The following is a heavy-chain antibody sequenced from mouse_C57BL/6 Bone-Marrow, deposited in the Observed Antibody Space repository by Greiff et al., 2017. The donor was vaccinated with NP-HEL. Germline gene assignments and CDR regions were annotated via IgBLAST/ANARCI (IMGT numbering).Heavy chain of an antibody. CDR3: ARHYSNFH. Sequence: EVKLVESGGGLVQPGGSLKLSCAASGFTFSDYYMYWVRQTPEKRLEWVAYISNGGGSTYYPDTVKGRFTISRDNAKNTLYLQMSRLKSEDTAMYYCARHYSNFHWGQGTLVTVSA. CDR2: ISNGGGST. D-gene: IGHD2-5*01. J-gene: IGHJ3*01. V-gene: IGHV5-12*01. CDR1: GFTFSDYY.